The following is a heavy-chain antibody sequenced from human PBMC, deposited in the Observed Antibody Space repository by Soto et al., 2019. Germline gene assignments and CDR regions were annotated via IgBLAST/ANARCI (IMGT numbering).Heavy chain of an antibody. V-gene: IGHV3-23*01. CDR3: TRYCPPASGYIRYGMYV. CDR1: GFTFSSYA. D-gene: IGHD2-2*02. J-gene: IGHJ6*02. Sequence: EVQLLESGGGLVQPGGSLRLSCAASGFTFSSYAMTWVRQAPGKGLEWVSNISGSGGTTYYADSVRGRFTISRDNSKNTLNLQMNTLRAEDTVLCYCTRYCPPASGYIRYGMYVWGQGTTVTVSS. CDR2: ISGSGGTT.